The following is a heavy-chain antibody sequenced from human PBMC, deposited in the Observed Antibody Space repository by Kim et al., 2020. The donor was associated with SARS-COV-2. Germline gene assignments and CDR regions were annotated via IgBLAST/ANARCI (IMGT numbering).Heavy chain of an antibody. CDR3: ARGAGGDSDFYYYGMDV. Sequence: SVKVSCKASGGTFSSYAISWVRQAPGQGLEWMGGIIPIFGTANYAQKFQGRVTITADESTSTAYMELSSPRSEDTAVYYCARGAGGDSDFYYYGMDVWGQGTTVTVSS. CDR2: IIPIFGTA. J-gene: IGHJ6*02. CDR1: GGTFSSYA. D-gene: IGHD2-21*02. V-gene: IGHV1-69*13.